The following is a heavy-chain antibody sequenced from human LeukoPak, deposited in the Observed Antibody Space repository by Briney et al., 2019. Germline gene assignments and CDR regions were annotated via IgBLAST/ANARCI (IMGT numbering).Heavy chain of an antibody. CDR2: ISGSGGST. Sequence: GGSLRLSCAASGFTFSSYAMSWVRQAPGKGLEWVSAISGSGGSTYYADSVKGRFTISRDNSKNTLYLQMNSLRAEDTAVYYCARVQTYGDYVWFDPWGQGTLVTVSS. V-gene: IGHV3-23*01. J-gene: IGHJ5*02. CDR1: GFTFSSYA. CDR3: ARVQTYGDYVWFDP. D-gene: IGHD4-17*01.